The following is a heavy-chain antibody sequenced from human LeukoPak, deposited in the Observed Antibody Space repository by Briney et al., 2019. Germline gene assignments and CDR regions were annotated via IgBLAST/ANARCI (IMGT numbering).Heavy chain of an antibody. J-gene: IGHJ4*02. CDR2: IYYSGST. D-gene: IGHD5/OR15-5a*01. Sequence: SETLSLTCTVSGGPISSYYWSWIRQPPGKGLEWIGYIYYSGSTNYNPSLKSRVTISVDTSKNQFSLKLSSVTAADTAVYYCARGVYSGLPRNWGQGTLVTVSS. CDR3: ARGVYSGLPRN. CDR1: GGPISSYY. V-gene: IGHV4-59*01.